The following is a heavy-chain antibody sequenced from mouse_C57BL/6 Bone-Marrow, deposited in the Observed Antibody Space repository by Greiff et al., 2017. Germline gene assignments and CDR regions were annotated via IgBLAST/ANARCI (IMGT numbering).Heavy chain of an antibody. CDR1: GFNIKDDY. J-gene: IGHJ2*01. CDR3: TFITTVVVGDY. V-gene: IGHV14-4*01. D-gene: IGHD1-1*01. Sequence: VQLQQSGAELVRPGASVKLSCTASGFNIKDDYMHWVKQRPEPGLEWIGWIDPENGDTEYASKFQGKASITADTSSNTAYLQLSSLTSEDTAVYYCTFITTVVVGDYWGQGTTLRVSS. CDR2: IDPENGDT.